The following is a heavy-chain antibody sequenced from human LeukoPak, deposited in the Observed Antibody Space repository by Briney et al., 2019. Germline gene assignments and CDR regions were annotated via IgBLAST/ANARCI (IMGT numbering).Heavy chain of an antibody. CDR3: ARQVSGVGVMATIAHAFDI. CDR1: GYSFTSYW. V-gene: IGHV5-51*01. CDR2: IYPGDSDT. J-gene: IGHJ3*02. D-gene: IGHD5-24*01. Sequence: GESLKMSCKGSGYSFTSYWVGWVRQMPGKGLEWMGIIYPGDSDTRYSPSFQGQVTISADKSISTAYLQWSSLKASDTAMYYCARQVSGVGVMATIAHAFDIWGQGTMVTVSS.